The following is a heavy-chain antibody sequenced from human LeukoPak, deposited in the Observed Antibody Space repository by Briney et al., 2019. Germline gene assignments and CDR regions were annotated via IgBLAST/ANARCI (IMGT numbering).Heavy chain of an antibody. V-gene: IGHV5-51*01. D-gene: IGHD2-15*01. CDR2: IYPGDSDS. Sequence: GESLKISCKGSGYSFASYWIGWVRQVPGKGLEWMGIIYPGDSDSRYSPSFQGQVTISADKSISTAYLQWSSLKASDTAMYYCGGGYCSGGSCSDYWGQGTLVTVSP. J-gene: IGHJ4*02. CDR1: GYSFASYW. CDR3: GGGYCSGGSCSDY.